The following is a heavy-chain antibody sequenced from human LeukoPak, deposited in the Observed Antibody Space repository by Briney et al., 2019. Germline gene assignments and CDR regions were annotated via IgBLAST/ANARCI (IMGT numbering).Heavy chain of an antibody. V-gene: IGHV4-4*07. Sequence: SETLSLTCSVSGGSVSSYYWTWIRQPAGKGLEWIGRIYPSGTTHYNPSLKSRVTMSVDTSKNQFSLKVTSVSAADTAVYYCADDFGDWGQGTLVTVSS. J-gene: IGHJ4*02. CDR3: ADDFGD. D-gene: IGHD4-17*01. CDR1: GGSVSSYY. CDR2: IYPSGTT.